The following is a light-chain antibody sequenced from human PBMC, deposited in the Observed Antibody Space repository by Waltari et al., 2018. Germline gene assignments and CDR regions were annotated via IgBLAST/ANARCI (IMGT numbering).Light chain of an antibody. CDR3: SSYTTSGTWV. CDR2: YVN. J-gene: IGLJ3*02. V-gene: IGLV2-14*03. Sequence: QSALTQPASVSGSPGQSITISCTGTSSDVGGYNYVSWCQQHPGKAPRRVIYYVNNRPSGVSNRFSGSKSGNAASLTISGLQTEDEADYYCSSYTTSGTWVFGGGTKLAVL. CDR1: SSDVGGYNY.